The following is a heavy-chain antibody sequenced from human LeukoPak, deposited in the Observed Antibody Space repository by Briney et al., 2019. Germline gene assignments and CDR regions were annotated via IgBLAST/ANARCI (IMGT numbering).Heavy chain of an antibody. V-gene: IGHV4-59*01. CDR1: GGSISSYY. J-gene: IGHJ4*02. CDR3: AREKIVGATTGYDY. D-gene: IGHD1-26*01. CDR2: IYYSGST. Sequence: MPSETLSLTCTVPGGSISSYYWSWIRQRPGKGLEWIGYIYYSGSTNYNPSLKSRVTISVDTSKNQFSLKLSSVTAADTAVYYCAREKIVGATTGYDYWGQGTLVTVSS.